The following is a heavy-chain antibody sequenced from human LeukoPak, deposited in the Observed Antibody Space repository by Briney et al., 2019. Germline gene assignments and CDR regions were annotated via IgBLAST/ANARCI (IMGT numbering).Heavy chain of an antibody. CDR1: GFPFNHYW. J-gene: IGHJ3*02. CDR2: IYPGDSDT. D-gene: IGHD5/OR15-5a*01. V-gene: IGHV5-51*01. Sequence: RGGAPETSFYGSGFPFNHYWIARGPPVSGKGPEGRGIIYPGDSDTVYSPSFEGQVTISADKSSTSTYLQWINLKASDTAMYYCASHVSLSTASPHRFDIWGQGTIVTVSS. CDR3: ASHVSLSTASPHRFDI.